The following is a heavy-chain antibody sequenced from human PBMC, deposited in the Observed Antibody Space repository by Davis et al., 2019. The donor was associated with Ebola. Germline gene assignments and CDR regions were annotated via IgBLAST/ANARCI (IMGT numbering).Heavy chain of an antibody. CDR1: GFTFSSYA. J-gene: IGHJ5*02. CDR2: ISYDGSNK. CDR3: AKDQRLQLDP. Sequence: GESLKISCAASGFTFSSYAMSWVRQAPGKGLEWVAVISYDGSNKYYADSMKGRFTISRDNSKNTLYLQMNSLRAEDTAVYYCAKDQRLQLDPWGQGTLVTVSS. D-gene: IGHD4-11*01. V-gene: IGHV3-30*18.